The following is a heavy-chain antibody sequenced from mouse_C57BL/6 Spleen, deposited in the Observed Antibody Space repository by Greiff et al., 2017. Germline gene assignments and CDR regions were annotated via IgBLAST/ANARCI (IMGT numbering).Heavy chain of an antibody. D-gene: IGHD1-1*01. V-gene: IGHV1-18*01. CDR2: INPNNGGT. J-gene: IGHJ1*03. CDR1: GYTFTDYN. CDR3: ARPYDGSSSWYFDV. Sequence: EVKLQQSGPELVKPGASVKIPCKASGYTFTDYNMDWVKQSHGKSLEWIGDINPNNGGTIYNQKFKGKATLTVDKSSSPAYMELRSLTSEDTAVYYCARPYDGSSSWYFDVWGTVTTVTVSS.